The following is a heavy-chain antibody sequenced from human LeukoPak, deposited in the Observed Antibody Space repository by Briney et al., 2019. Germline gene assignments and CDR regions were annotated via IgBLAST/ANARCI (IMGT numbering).Heavy chain of an antibody. CDR2: IIPIFGTA. V-gene: IGHV1-69*05. CDR1: GGTFSSYA. Sequence: GSSVKVSCKASGGTFSSYAISWVRQAPGQGLEWMGGIIPIFGTANYAQKLQGRVTITTDESTSTAYMELSSLRSEDTAVYYCARESFGVHNPGFDYWGQGTLVTVSS. CDR3: ARESFGVHNPGFDY. D-gene: IGHD3-16*01. J-gene: IGHJ4*02.